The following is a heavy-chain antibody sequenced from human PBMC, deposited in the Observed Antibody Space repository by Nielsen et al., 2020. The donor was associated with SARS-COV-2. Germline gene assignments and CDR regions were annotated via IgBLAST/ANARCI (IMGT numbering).Heavy chain of an antibody. CDR1: DFTFSDYS. CDR2: IDFSSKYI. Sequence: GESLKISCAASDFTFSDYSMNWVRQAPGKGLEWVSSIDFSSKYIFYADSVRGRFTISRDNTRKSQFLQMNSLRAEDTALYYCARGGRGHGFFDSWGQGTLVTVSS. CDR3: ARGGRGHGFFDS. V-gene: IGHV3-21*01. D-gene: IGHD3-10*01. J-gene: IGHJ4*02.